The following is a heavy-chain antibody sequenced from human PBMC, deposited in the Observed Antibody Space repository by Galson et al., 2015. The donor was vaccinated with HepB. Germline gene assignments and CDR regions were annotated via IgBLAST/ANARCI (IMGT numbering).Heavy chain of an antibody. V-gene: IGHV3-48*02. CDR1: GFTFSTYT. CDR3: ARDFAYGDS. CDR2: ISSSSNTI. J-gene: IGHJ5*02. D-gene: IGHD3-10*01. Sequence: LRLSCAASGFTFSTYTMNWVRQAPGKGLEWISYISSSSNTIYYADSVKGRFTISRDNAKNSLYLQMNSLRDEDTAVYYCARDFAYGDSWGQGTLVTVSS.